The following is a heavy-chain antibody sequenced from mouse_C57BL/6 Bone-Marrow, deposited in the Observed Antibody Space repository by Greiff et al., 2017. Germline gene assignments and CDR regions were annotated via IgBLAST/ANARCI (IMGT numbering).Heavy chain of an antibody. D-gene: IGHD4-1*01. CDR1: GFTFSSYA. Sequence: EVKLMESGGGLVKPGGSLKLSCAASGFTFSSYAMSWVRQTPEKRLEWVATISDGGSYTYYPDNVKGRFTISRDNAKNNLYLQMSHLKSEDTAMYYCARTGVNFPAYWGQGTLVTVSA. CDR2: ISDGGSYT. V-gene: IGHV5-4*03. CDR3: ARTGVNFPAY. J-gene: IGHJ3*01.